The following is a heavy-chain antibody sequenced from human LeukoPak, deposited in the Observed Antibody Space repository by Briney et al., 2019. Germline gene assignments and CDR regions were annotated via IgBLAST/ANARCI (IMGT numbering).Heavy chain of an antibody. CDR2: IKQDGSEK. CDR3: ARDEREEYQLLLYYYYYMDV. Sequence: GGSLRLSCAASGFTFSSYWMSWVRQAPGKGLEWVANIKQDGSEKYYVDSVKGRFTISRDNAKNSLYLQMNSLRAEDTAVYYCARDEREEYQLLLYYYYYMDVWGKGTTVTISS. J-gene: IGHJ6*03. V-gene: IGHV3-7*01. CDR1: GFTFSSYW. D-gene: IGHD2-2*01.